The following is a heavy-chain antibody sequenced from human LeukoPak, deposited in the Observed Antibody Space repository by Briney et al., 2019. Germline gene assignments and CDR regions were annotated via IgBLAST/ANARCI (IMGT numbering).Heavy chain of an antibody. Sequence: GGSLRLSCAASGFTFTNFAFSWVRQAPGKGLEWVSGISGSGGTTYYADSVKGRFSISRDNSKNTLYLQMNSLRADDTAVYYCAKLWGDYDILTGYYIGGASNWFDPWGQGTLVTVSS. D-gene: IGHD3-9*01. CDR1: GFTFTNFA. CDR2: ISGSGGTT. J-gene: IGHJ5*02. CDR3: AKLWGDYDILTGYYIGGASNWFDP. V-gene: IGHV3-23*01.